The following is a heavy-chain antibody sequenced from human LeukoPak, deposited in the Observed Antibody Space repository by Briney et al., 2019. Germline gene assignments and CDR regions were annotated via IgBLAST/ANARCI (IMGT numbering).Heavy chain of an antibody. CDR3: AKDGSWSCTD. D-gene: IGHD2-8*02. V-gene: IGHV3-30*02. CDR2: IAHHGNNK. Sequence: GGSLRLSRGASGFTFSSSAMHWVRQGPGKGLEWVAYIAHHGNNKYYADSVKGRFTISRDNSKGSLYLHMNSLRADDTAVYYCAKDGSWSCTDWGQGTLVRVSS. J-gene: IGHJ4*02. CDR1: GFTFSSSA.